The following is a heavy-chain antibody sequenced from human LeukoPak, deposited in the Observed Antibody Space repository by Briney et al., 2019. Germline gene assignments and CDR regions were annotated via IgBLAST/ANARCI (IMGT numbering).Heavy chain of an antibody. D-gene: IGHD4-17*01. J-gene: IGHJ6*03. V-gene: IGHV1-69*06. CDR1: GYTFTGYG. CDR2: IIPIFGTA. CDR3: ARATVYYYYYMDV. Sequence: SVKVSCKASGYTFTGYGISWVRQAPGQGLEWMGGIIPIFGTANYAQKFQGRVTITADKSTSTAYMELSSLRSEDTAVYYCARATVYYYYYMDVWGKGTTVTVSS.